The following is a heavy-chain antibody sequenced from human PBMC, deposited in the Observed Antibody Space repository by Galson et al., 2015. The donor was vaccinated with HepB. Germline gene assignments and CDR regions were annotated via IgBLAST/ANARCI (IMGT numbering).Heavy chain of an antibody. Sequence: SLRLSCAPSGFTFDDYAMHWVRQAPGKGLEWVSGVSWKSGNIGYADSVKGRFTISRDNAKTSLYLQMNSLRAEDTALYYCAIASYSYESTGYGFAFDVWGQGTMVTVSS. J-gene: IGHJ3*01. CDR1: GFTFDDYA. D-gene: IGHD3-22*01. CDR2: VSWKSGNI. V-gene: IGHV3-9*01. CDR3: AIASYSYESTGYGFAFDV.